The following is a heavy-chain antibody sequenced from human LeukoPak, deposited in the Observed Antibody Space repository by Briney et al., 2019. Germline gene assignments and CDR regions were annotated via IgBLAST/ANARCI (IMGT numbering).Heavy chain of an antibody. CDR3: ARVDRSSWSKTNFDY. D-gene: IGHD6-13*01. Sequence: GASVKVSCRASGYTLTSYGINWVRQAPGQGLEWLGWISAYTGDTKYAQNLQGRVNMTTDTSTSTAYMELKSLRSDDTAVYYCARVDRSSWSKTNFDYWGQGTLVTVSS. CDR1: GYTLTSYG. CDR2: ISAYTGDT. V-gene: IGHV1-18*01. J-gene: IGHJ4*02.